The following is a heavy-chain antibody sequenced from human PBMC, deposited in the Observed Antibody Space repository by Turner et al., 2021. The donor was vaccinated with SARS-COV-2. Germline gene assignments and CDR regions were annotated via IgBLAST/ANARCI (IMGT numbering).Heavy chain of an antibody. D-gene: IGHD3-16*01. CDR3: AKGGWGAFDY. Sequence: EVQLLESGGGLVQPGGSLRLSCAASGITSTSYSMSWVRQAPGKGLEGVSSISGSGVTTYYADSVKGRFTISRDSFNNMVYLQMNSLRADDMAVYYCAKGGWGAFDYWGQGILVIVSS. CDR1: GITSTSYS. J-gene: IGHJ4*02. CDR2: ISGSGVTT. V-gene: IGHV3-23*01.